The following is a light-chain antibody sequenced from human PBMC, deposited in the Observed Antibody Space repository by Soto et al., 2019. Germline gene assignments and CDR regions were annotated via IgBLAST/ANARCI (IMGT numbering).Light chain of an antibody. Sequence: EIVMTQSPATLSVSPGERATLSCRASQSVSSNLAWYQQKPGQHPRLLIYGASTRATGIPARFSGSGSGTEFPLTISSLHSEDSAVYYCQQYNNWPRTFGQGTKVEIK. CDR3: QQYNNWPRT. J-gene: IGKJ1*01. V-gene: IGKV3-15*01. CDR1: QSVSSN. CDR2: GAS.